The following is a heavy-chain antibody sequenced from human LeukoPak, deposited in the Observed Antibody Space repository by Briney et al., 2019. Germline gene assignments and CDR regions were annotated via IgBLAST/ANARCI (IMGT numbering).Heavy chain of an antibody. CDR2: IYYSGST. Sequence: SETLSLTCVVSGASITKYHWSWIRQSPVKGLEWIGYIYYSGSTNYNPSFKSRVTISLDTSSNQFSLKLRSVTAADTAIYYCARQTLDEPALPLFGCWGQGTVVTVSS. J-gene: IGHJ4*02. CDR3: ARQTLDEPALPLFGC. D-gene: IGHD3-10*01. V-gene: IGHV4-59*08. CDR1: GASITKYH.